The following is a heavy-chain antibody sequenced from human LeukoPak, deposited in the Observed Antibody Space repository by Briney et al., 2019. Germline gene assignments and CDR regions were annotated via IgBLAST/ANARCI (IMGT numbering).Heavy chain of an antibody. J-gene: IGHJ4*02. CDR1: GYNFNDYY. D-gene: IGHD4-11*01. CDR3: ARAFNSIQPLDY. Sequence: GASVKVSCKASGYNFNDYYIYWVRQAPGHGLESMGYIHPDGGSTNYAQKFQGRGSLTSDMSTNTVYMELRSLRSEDTAMYYCARAFNSIQPLDYWGQGTLVTVSS. CDR2: IHPDGGST. V-gene: IGHV1-46*02.